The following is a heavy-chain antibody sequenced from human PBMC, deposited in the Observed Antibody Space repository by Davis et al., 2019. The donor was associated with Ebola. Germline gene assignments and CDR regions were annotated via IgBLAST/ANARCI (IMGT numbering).Heavy chain of an antibody. D-gene: IGHD6-6*01. J-gene: IGHJ5*01. CDR3: ARDNSDSSAYSWMDS. CDR2: INPNSGGT. CDR1: GYTFTSYA. Sequence: ASVKVSCKASGYTFTSYAMNWVRQAPGQGLEWMGRINPNSGGTRYAQNFQGRVAMTRDTSISTAYMELSSLRSDDTAVYYCARDNSDSSAYSWMDSWGQGTLVSVSS. V-gene: IGHV1-2*06.